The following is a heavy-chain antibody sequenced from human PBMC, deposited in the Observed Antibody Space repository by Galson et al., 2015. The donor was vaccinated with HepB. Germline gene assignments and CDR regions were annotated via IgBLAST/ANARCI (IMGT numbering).Heavy chain of an antibody. J-gene: IGHJ3*02. CDR1: GGSISSSSYY. CDR3: ARTYYYDSSGYSPPDAFDI. D-gene: IGHD3-22*01. CDR2: IYYSGST. Sequence: ETLSLTCTVSGGSISSSSYYWGWIRQSPGKGLEWIGSIYYSGSTYYNPSLKSRVTISVDTSKNQFSLKLSSVTAADTAVYYCARTYYYDSSGYSPPDAFDIWGQGTMVTVSS. V-gene: IGHV4-39*01.